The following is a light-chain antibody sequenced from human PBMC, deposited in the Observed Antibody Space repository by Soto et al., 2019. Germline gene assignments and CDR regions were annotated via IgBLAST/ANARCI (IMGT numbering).Light chain of an antibody. J-gene: IGKJ5*01. V-gene: IGKV3-15*01. Sequence: EIVMTQSPATLSVSPGDRATLSCRASRSVSSNLAWYQQKPGQAPILLIYGASSRATGIPARISGSGSETEFTLTISSLQSEDFAVYYCQQYNNWPPITFGQGTRLEIK. CDR3: QQYNNWPPIT. CDR1: RSVSSN. CDR2: GAS.